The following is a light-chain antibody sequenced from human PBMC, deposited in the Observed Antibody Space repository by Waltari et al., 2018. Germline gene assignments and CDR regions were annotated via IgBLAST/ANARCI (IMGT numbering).Light chain of an antibody. CDR1: SPNIGGNS. Sequence: QSVVTQPPSASGTPGQRVSLSCSGSSPNIGGNSVNGYQHVPGAGPRLLLYSTNQRPSGVPDRFSGSKSGTSASLAISGLQSDDEADYYCAAWDDNLRAWVFGGGTKLTVL. V-gene: IGLV1-44*01. CDR3: AAWDDNLRAWV. CDR2: STN. J-gene: IGLJ3*02.